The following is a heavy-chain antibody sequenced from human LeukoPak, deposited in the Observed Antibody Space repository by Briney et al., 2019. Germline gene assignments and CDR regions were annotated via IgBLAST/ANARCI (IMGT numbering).Heavy chain of an antibody. Sequence: SETLSLTCAVYGGSFSGYYWSWLRQPPGKGLEGIGEINHSGSTKYNPSLKSRVTISVDTSKNQFSLKLSSVTAADTAVYYCARRCSSTSCYNYWGQGTLVTVSS. CDR3: ARRCSSTSCYNY. J-gene: IGHJ4*02. V-gene: IGHV4-34*01. CDR1: GGSFSGYY. D-gene: IGHD2-2*02. CDR2: INHSGST.